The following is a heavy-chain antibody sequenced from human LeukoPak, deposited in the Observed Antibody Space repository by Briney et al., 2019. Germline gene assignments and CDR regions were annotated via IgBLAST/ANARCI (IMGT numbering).Heavy chain of an antibody. D-gene: IGHD3-9*01. CDR1: GFTFSSYA. CDR3: AKDVRYFDWLSYFDN. CDR2: ISGSGDST. J-gene: IGHJ4*02. Sequence: GGSLRLSCAASGFTFSSYAMSWVRQAPGKGLEWVSGISGSGDSTYYADSVKGRFTISRDNSKNTLYLQMNSLRAEDTAVYYCAKDVRYFDWLSYFDNWGQGTLVTVSS. V-gene: IGHV3-23*01.